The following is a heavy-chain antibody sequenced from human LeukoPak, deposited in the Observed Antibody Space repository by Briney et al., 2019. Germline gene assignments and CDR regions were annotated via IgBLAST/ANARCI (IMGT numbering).Heavy chain of an antibody. CDR2: INPNSGGT. CDR3: ARVFGRQTLDSSSWYYFDY. J-gene: IGHJ4*02. V-gene: IGHV1-2*02. CDR1: GYTFTGYY. Sequence: GASVKISCKASGYTFTGYYMHWVRQAPGQGLEWMGWINPNSGGTNYAQKFQGRVTMTRDTSISTAYMELSRLRSDDTAVYYYARVFGRQTLDSSSWYYFDYWGQGTLVTVSS. D-gene: IGHD6-13*01.